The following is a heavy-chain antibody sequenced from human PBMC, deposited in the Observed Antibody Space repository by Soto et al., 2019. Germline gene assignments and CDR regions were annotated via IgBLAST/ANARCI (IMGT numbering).Heavy chain of an antibody. D-gene: IGHD2-8*01. CDR2: IYYSGST. Sequence: SETLSLTCAVSGGSISSYYWSWIRQPPGKGLEWIGYIYYSGSTNYNPSLKSRVTISVDTSKNQFSLKLSSVTAADTAVYYCASITGVFGSDYWGQGTLVTVSS. J-gene: IGHJ4*02. CDR1: GGSISSYY. V-gene: IGHV4-59*08. CDR3: ASITGVFGSDY.